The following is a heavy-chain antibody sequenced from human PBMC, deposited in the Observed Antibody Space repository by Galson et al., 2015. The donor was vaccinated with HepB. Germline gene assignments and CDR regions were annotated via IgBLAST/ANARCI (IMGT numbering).Heavy chain of an antibody. CDR2: IKQDGSEK. J-gene: IGHJ4*02. V-gene: IGHV3-7*03. CDR3: ARSRYYDFWSGYYTQGKFDY. D-gene: IGHD3-3*01. CDR1: GFTFSSYW. Sequence: LRLSCAASGFTFSSYWMSWVRQAQGKGLEWVANIKQDGSEKYYVDSVKGRFTISRDNAKNSLYLQMNSLRAEDTAVYYCARSRYYDFWSGYYTQGKFDYWGQGTLVTVSS.